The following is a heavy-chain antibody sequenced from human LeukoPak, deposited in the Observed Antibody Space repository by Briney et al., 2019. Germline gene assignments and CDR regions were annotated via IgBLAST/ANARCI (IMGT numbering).Heavy chain of an antibody. J-gene: IGHJ6*03. CDR2: IKQDGSEK. CDR1: GFTFSSYW. V-gene: IGHV3-7*01. D-gene: IGHD3-3*01. Sequence: PGGSLRLSCAASGFTFSSYWMSWVRQAPGKGLEWVANIKQDGSEKYYEDSVKGRFTISRDNAKNSPYLQMNSLRAEDTAVYYCASQTYYDFWSGYYYYYMDVWGKGTTVTVSS. CDR3: ASQTYYDFWSGYYYYYMDV.